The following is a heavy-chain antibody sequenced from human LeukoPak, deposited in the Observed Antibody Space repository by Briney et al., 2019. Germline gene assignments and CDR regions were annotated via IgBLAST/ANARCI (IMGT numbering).Heavy chain of an antibody. CDR2: IYYSGST. Sequence: SETLSLTCTVSGGSVSSGSYYWSWIRQPPGKGLEWIGYIYYSGSTNYNPSLKSRVTISVDTSKNQFSLKLSSVTAADTAVYYCARDSGEMATITSAFDIWGQGTMDTVSS. J-gene: IGHJ3*02. CDR3: ARDSGEMATITSAFDI. CDR1: GGSVSSGSYY. D-gene: IGHD5-24*01. V-gene: IGHV4-61*01.